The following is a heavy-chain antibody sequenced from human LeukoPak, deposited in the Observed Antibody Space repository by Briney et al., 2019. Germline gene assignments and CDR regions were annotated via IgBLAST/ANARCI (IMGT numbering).Heavy chain of an antibody. Sequence: SETLSLTCTVSGGSISSSSYYWGWIRQPAGKGLEWIGRIYTSGSTNYNPSLKSRVTMSVDTSKNQFSLKLNSVTAADTAVYYCAREEEGAMVRGIIVDYYYYYMDVWGKGTTVTISS. V-gene: IGHV4-61*02. J-gene: IGHJ6*03. CDR2: IYTSGST. CDR1: GGSISSSSYY. CDR3: AREEEGAMVRGIIVDYYYYYMDV. D-gene: IGHD3-10*01.